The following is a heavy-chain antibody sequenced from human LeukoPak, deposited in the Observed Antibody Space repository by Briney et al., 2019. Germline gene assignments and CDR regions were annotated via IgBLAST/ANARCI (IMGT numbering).Heavy chain of an antibody. J-gene: IGHJ5*02. V-gene: IGHV4-59*08. CDR2: IYYTVTT. CDR1: AVSVRTYY. Sequence: SESLSLTCTVYAVSVRTYYCGWVRQPPGQGRGWNVYIYYTVTTNSNPSRKTRVTISVDTSKNQVSLKLASVTAGDTAVYYCARTCSGDRGERGTNWFDPWGQGSLVTVSS. CDR3: ARTCSGDRGERGTNWFDP. D-gene: IGHD2-15*01.